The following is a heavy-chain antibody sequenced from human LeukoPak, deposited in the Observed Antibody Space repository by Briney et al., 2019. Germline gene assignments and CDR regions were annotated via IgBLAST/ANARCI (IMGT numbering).Heavy chain of an antibody. D-gene: IGHD3-9*01. V-gene: IGHV1-2*04. J-gene: IGHJ4*02. CDR3: ARDRPPTYYDILTGYQTEYYFDY. Sequence: ASVKLSCKASGYTFTGYYMRWVRQAPGQGLEWMGWINPNSGGTNYAQKFQGWDTMTRDTSISTAYMELSRLRSDDTDVYYCARDRPPTYYDILTGYQTEYYFDYWGQGTLVTVSS. CDR1: GYTFTGYY. CDR2: INPNSGGT.